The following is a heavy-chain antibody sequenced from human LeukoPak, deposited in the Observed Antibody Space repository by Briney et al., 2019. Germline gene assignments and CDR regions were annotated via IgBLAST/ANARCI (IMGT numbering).Heavy chain of an antibody. CDR3: ARYYYDSSGTDAFDI. Sequence: ETLSLTCIVSGGSIRGTSYYLGWIRQPPGEGLEWVSVIYSGGSTYYADSVKGRFTISRHNSKNTLYLQMNSLRAEDTAVYYCARYYYDSSGTDAFDIWGQGTMVTVSS. CDR1: GGSIRGTSYY. CDR2: IYSGGST. D-gene: IGHD3-22*01. J-gene: IGHJ3*02. V-gene: IGHV3-53*04.